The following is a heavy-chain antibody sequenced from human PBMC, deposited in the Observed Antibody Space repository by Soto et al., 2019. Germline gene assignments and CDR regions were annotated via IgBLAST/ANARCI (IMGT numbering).Heavy chain of an antibody. CDR2: ISGYNGNT. J-gene: IGHJ6*02. V-gene: IGHV1-18*01. CDR3: AREGPAPYYYHGMDV. Sequence: QVQLVQSRGEVKKPGASVKVSCKTSGYSFTTYGISWVRQAPGQGLEWMGWISGYNGNTNYAQNLQGRVTMTTDTSTSTAYMELRSLRSDDTAVYYCAREGPAPYYYHGMDVWGQGSTVTVPS. CDR1: GYSFTTYG.